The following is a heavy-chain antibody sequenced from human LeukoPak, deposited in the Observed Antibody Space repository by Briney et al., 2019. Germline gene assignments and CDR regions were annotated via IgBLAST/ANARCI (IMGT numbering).Heavy chain of an antibody. Sequence: AGGSLRLSCAASGFTFSSYSMHWVRQAPGKGLVWVSRIDSDGSSTSYAGSVKGRFTISRDNARNTLYLQMNSLRAEDTAVYYCARRLVRASLRYGVYGMDVWGQGTTVTVSS. V-gene: IGHV3-74*01. D-gene: IGHD3-9*01. CDR3: ARRLVRASLRYGVYGMDV. CDR2: IDSDGSST. J-gene: IGHJ6*02. CDR1: GFTFSSYS.